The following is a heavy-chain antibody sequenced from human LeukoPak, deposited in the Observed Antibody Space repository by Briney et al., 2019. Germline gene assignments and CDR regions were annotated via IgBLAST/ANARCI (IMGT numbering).Heavy chain of an antibody. Sequence: ASVKVSCKASGYTFTSYGISWVRQAPGQGLEWMGWINPNSGGTNYAQKFQGRVTMTGDTSISTAYMELSRLRSDDTAVYYCARTYYDYVWGSYRDDYYFDYWGQGTLVTVSS. CDR1: GYTFTSYG. CDR3: ARTYYDYVWGSYRDDYYFDY. D-gene: IGHD3-16*02. J-gene: IGHJ4*02. V-gene: IGHV1-2*02. CDR2: INPNSGGT.